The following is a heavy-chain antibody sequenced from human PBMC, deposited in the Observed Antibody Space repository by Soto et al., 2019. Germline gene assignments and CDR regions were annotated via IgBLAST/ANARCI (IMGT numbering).Heavy chain of an antibody. V-gene: IGHV4-30-2*01. CDR1: GGSISSGGYS. CDR3: ARGMTTVTTLDY. J-gene: IGHJ4*02. CDR2: LYHSGST. Sequence: QLQLQESGSGLVKPSQTLSLTCAVSGGSISSGGYSWSWIRQPPGKGLEWIGYLYHSGSTYYNPFLMFRITISIDRSKNQLSLKLSSVTAADTAVYYCARGMTTVTTLDYWGQRTLVTVSS. D-gene: IGHD4-4*01.